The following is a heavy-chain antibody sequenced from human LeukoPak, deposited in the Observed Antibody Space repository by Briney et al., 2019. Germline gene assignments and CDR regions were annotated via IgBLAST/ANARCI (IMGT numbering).Heavy chain of an antibody. D-gene: IGHD6-19*01. CDR3: ARSQYDSGSPDY. V-gene: IGHV3-48*04. CDR2: ISDSSSRI. CDR1: GFTFSKHG. J-gene: IGHJ4*02. Sequence: GGSLRLSCAASGFTFSKHGMNWVRQAPGKGLEWVSYISDSSSRILYADSVKGRFTISRDNSKNSVYLQMNSLRAEDTAVYYCARSQYDSGSPDYWGQGTLVTVSS.